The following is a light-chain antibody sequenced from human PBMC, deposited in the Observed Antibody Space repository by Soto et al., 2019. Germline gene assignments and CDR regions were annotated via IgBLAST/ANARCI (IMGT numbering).Light chain of an antibody. Sequence: EIVMTQSPATRSLSPGERATLSCSASQSVSSNLAWYQQKPGHAPRLLIYGASTRATGIPARFSGSGSGTELTLTISRLQSEDFAVYDCQQYNNWWTFGQGTKVEIK. CDR1: QSVSSN. V-gene: IGKV3-15*01. CDR3: QQYNNWWT. CDR2: GAS. J-gene: IGKJ1*01.